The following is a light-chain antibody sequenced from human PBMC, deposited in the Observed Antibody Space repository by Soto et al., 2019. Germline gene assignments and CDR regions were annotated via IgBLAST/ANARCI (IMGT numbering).Light chain of an antibody. CDR2: AAS. Sequence: DIQMTQSPSSLSASVGDRVTITCRASQGIGNDLGWYQQKPGKAPKRLIYAASSLQGGVPSRFSGSGSGTEFTLTISSLQPEDFATYYCVQHNSYPRTFGQGTKVDIK. CDR3: VQHNSYPRT. CDR1: QGIGND. J-gene: IGKJ1*01. V-gene: IGKV1-17*01.